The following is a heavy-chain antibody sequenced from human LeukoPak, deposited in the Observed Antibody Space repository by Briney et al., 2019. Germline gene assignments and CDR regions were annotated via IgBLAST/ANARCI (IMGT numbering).Heavy chain of an antibody. CDR1: GFTFSDYY. V-gene: IGHV3-11*01. Sequence: PGGSLRLSCAASGFTFSDYYMSWIRQAPGKGLEWLSYISSSGKTMSYADSVKGRFTISGDNAKNSLYLQLNSLRAEDTAVYFCARSIESSNPPYYYFYMDVWGKGTTVTVSS. D-gene: IGHD6-6*01. CDR2: ISSSGKTM. J-gene: IGHJ6*03. CDR3: ARSIESSNPPYYYFYMDV.